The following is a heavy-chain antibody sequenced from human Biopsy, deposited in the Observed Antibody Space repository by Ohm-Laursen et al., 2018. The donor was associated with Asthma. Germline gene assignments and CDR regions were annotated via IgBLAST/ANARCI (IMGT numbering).Heavy chain of an antibody. CDR2: IYHSGST. J-gene: IGHJ4*02. CDR1: GGSISSGGYS. V-gene: IGHV4-30-2*01. Sequence: TLSLTCAVSGGSISSGGYSWSWIRQPPGKGLEWIGYIYHSGSTYYNPSLKSRVTISVDRSKNQFSLKLSSVTAADTAVYYCARVKDDYNFDHWGQGTLVTVSS. CDR3: ARVKDDYNFDH. D-gene: IGHD5-24*01.